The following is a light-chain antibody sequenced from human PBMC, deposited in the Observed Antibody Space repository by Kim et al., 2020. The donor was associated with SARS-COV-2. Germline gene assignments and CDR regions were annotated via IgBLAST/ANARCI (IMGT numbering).Light chain of an antibody. CDR2: KVS. CDR1: KRLVYSDGNTY. V-gene: IGKV2-30*01. J-gene: IGKJ3*01. Sequence: ASSSCRSSKRLVYSDGNTYLNWFHQRPGQAPRRLIYKVSNRDSGGPDRFSGSGAGTDFTLQISRVEAEDVGVYYCMQGTHWPFTFGPGTKGDIK. CDR3: MQGTHWPFT.